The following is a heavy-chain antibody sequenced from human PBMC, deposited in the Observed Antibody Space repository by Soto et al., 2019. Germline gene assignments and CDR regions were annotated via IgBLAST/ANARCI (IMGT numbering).Heavy chain of an antibody. J-gene: IGHJ6*02. Sequence: SVKGRFTISRDNSKNTLYLQMNSLRAEDTAVYYCAKPRDGIYTFYCYGMDVWGQGTTVTVSS. CDR3: AKPRDGIYTFYCYGMDV. D-gene: IGHD2-2*02. V-gene: IGHV3-23*01.